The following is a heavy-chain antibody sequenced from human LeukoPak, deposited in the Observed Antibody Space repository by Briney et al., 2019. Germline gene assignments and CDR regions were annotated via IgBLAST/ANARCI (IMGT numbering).Heavy chain of an antibody. CDR1: GFTFSSYG. CDR3: AKGYGGYLVYYFDY. D-gene: IGHD5-12*01. J-gene: IGHJ4*02. V-gene: IGHV3-30*18. CDR2: ISYDGSNK. Sequence: GGSLRLSCAASGFTFSSYGMHWVRQASGKGLEWVAVISYDGSNKYYADSVKGRFTISRDNSKNTLYLQMNSLRAEDTAVYYCAKGYGGYLVYYFDYWGQGTLVTVSS.